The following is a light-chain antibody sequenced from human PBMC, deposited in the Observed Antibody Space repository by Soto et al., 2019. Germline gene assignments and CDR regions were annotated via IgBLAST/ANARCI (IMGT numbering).Light chain of an antibody. V-gene: IGLV1-40*01. CDR1: SSNIGAGYD. CDR3: QSYDSSLRLEV. CDR2: GNS. J-gene: IGLJ2*01. Sequence: QSVLTQPPSVSGAPGQRATISCTGSSSNIGAGYDVHWYQQLPGTAPKLLIYGNSNRPSGVPDRFSGSKSGTSASLAITGLQAEDEADYYCQSYDSSLRLEVFGGGTKLTVL.